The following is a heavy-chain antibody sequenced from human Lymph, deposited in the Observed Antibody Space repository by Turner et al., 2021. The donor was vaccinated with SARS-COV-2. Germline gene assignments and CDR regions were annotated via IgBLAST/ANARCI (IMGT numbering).Heavy chain of an antibody. CDR2: INPNSGGT. CDR3: ARDVERYNDFWSGYSGGYGLDV. CDR1: GYTFTGYY. V-gene: IGHV1-2*02. Sequence: QVQLVQSGAEAKKPGASVKLSCKASGYTFTGYYMHWVRQAPGQGLEWMGWINPNSGGTNNAQKFQGRVTMTRDTSNSTAYMELSRLRSDDTAVYYCARDVERYNDFWSGYSGGYGLDVWGQGTTVTVS. D-gene: IGHD3-3*01. J-gene: IGHJ6*02.